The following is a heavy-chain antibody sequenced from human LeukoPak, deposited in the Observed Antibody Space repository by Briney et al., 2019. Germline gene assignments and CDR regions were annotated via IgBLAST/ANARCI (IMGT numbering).Heavy chain of an antibody. CDR2: VYYSGIT. V-gene: IGHV4-39*01. CDR1: GGSVNNNAYY. D-gene: IGHD4-11*01. CDR3: ARSDYSGYFDY. Sequence: SETLSLTCTVSGGSVNNNAYYWGWVRQPPGKGLEYIGNVYYSGITYYNPSLQSRVTISVDTSNNQFTLKLSSVTAADTAVYYCARSDYSGYFDYWGQGTLVSVSS. J-gene: IGHJ4*02.